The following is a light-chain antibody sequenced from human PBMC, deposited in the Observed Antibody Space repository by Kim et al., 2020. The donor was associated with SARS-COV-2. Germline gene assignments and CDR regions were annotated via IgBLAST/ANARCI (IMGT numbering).Light chain of an antibody. Sequence: GGTVTLTCTLSSGSVSTGYYPSWYQQTPGQPPRTLIYSTNTRSSGVPDRFSGSILGNKAALTITGAQADDESDYYCVLYMGSGIWVFGGGTKLTVL. CDR3: VLYMGSGIWV. J-gene: IGLJ3*02. CDR2: STN. CDR1: SGSVSTGYY. V-gene: IGLV8-61*01.